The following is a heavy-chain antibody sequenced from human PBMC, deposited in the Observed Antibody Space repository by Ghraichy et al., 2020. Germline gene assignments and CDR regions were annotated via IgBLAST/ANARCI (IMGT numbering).Heavy chain of an antibody. V-gene: IGHV4-59*01. CDR3: ARDKSDYRYGMSNGLDV. CDR1: GVSLSTYY. CDR2: VYDSGRT. Sequence: SETLSLTCTVSGVSLSTYYWTWVRQSPGKGLEWIGYVYDSGRTNYNPSLRSRVTISVDMSKNQFSLNLSSVTAADTAVYYCARDKSDYRYGMSNGLDVWGQGTTVTVYS. J-gene: IGHJ6*02. D-gene: IGHD3-16*01.